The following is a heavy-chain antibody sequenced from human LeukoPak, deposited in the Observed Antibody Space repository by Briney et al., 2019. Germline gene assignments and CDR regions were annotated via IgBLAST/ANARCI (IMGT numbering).Heavy chain of an antibody. CDR2: IYYSGST. CDR1: GGSISSSSYH. J-gene: IGHJ3*02. V-gene: IGHV4-61*01. D-gene: IGHD1-26*01. CDR3: ARDDLGGSNRAFDI. Sequence: SETLSLTCTVSGGSISSSSYHWGWIRQPPGKGLEWIGYIYYSGSTNYNPSLKSRVTISVDTSKNQFSLKLSSVTAADTAVYYCARDDLGGSNRAFDIWGQGTMVTVSS.